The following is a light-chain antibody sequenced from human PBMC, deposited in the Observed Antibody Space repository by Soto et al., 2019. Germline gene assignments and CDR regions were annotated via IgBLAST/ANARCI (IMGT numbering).Light chain of an antibody. CDR1: QSVSSSY. V-gene: IGKV3-20*01. Sequence: EVVWTQSQGTLSLSPGERATLSCRASQSVSSSYLAWYQQKPGQAPRLLIYGASSRATGIPDRFSGSWSGTDFTLTISRLEPEDFAVYYCQQYGSSPRTF. J-gene: IGKJ1*01. CDR3: QQYGSSPRT. CDR2: GAS.